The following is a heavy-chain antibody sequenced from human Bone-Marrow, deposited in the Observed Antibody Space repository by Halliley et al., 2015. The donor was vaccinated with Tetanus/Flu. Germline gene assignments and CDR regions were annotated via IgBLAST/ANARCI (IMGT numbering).Heavy chain of an antibody. D-gene: IGHD6-6*01. V-gene: IGHV3-23*01. CDR2: ISDSGGDT. Sequence: SLRLSCAASGFTVNTAWMTWVRQAPGKGLEWVSAISDSGGDTYYADSVKGRFTISRDKSKNTLYLQMSSLRAEDTAVYYCAKRVEYSSSSAYFDWWGQGTLVTVSS. J-gene: IGHJ4*02. CDR3: AKRVEYSSSSAYFDW. CDR1: GFTVNTAW.